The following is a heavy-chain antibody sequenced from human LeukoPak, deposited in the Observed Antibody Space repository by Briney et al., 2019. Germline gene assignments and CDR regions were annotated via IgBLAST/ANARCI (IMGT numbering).Heavy chain of an antibody. CDR3: ARSLLDYYDSSGPNWFDP. V-gene: IGHV4-59*01. J-gene: IGHJ5*02. Sequence: PSESLSLTCTVSGGSISSYYWSWIRQPPGKGLEWIGYIYYSGSPNYNPSLKSRVTISVDTSKNQFSLKLSSVPAADTAVYYCARSLLDYYDSSGPNWFDPWGQGTLVTVSS. CDR1: GGSISSYY. D-gene: IGHD3-22*01. CDR2: IYYSGSP.